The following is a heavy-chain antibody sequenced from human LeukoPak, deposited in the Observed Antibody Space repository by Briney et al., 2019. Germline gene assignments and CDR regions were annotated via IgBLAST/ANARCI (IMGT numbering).Heavy chain of an antibody. J-gene: IGHJ6*02. V-gene: IGHV3-74*01. CDR3: ASDRGYSYGNYYYYYGMDV. Sequence: GGSLRLSCAASGFTFSSYWMHWVRHAPGKGVVGVSRINSDGRSTIYANSVKGRFTISRDNAKNTLYLQMISLRAEDTAVYYCASDRGYSYGNYYYYYGMDVWGQGTTVTVSS. CDR2: INSDGRST. D-gene: IGHD5-18*01. CDR1: GFTFSSYW.